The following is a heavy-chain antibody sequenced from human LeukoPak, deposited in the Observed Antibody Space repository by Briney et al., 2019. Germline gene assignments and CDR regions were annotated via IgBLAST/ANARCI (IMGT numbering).Heavy chain of an antibody. CDR3: VRGYSGYDRGVFDY. V-gene: IGHV4-34*01. CDR2: INHSGST. CDR1: GGSFSGYY. J-gene: IGHJ4*02. D-gene: IGHD5-12*01. Sequence: PSETLSLTCAVYGGSFSGYYWSWIRQPPGKGLEWIGEINHSGSTNYNPSLKSRVTISVDTSKNQFSLKLSSVTAADTAAYYCVRGYSGYDRGVFDYWGQGTLVTVSS.